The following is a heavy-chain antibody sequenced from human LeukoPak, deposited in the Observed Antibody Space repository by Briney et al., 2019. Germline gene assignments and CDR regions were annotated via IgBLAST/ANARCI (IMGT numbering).Heavy chain of an antibody. J-gene: IGHJ4*02. V-gene: IGHV4-59*01. CDR2: IYYSGST. CDR3: ASLASDFWSGYYDY. D-gene: IGHD3-3*01. CDR1: GGSISSYY. Sequence: PSETLSLTCTVSGGSISSYYWSWIRQPPGKGLEWIGYIYYSGSTNYNPSLKSRVTISVDTSKNQFSLKLSSVTAADTAVYYCASLASDFWSGYYDYWGQGTLVTVSS.